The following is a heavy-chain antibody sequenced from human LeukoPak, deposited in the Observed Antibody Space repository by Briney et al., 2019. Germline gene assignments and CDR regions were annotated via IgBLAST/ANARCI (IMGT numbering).Heavy chain of an antibody. V-gene: IGHV4-39*01. CDR2: IFSSGST. D-gene: IGHD5-18*01. J-gene: IGHJ4*02. Sequence: SETLSLTCTVSGGSISVYTAYYWGWIRQPPGKGLEWIGGIFSSGSTYYNPSLKGRVTISVDTSKNQFSLKLSSVAAADTAVYFCARSRGYSYAQDYWGQGTLVTVSS. CDR3: ARSRGYSYAQDY. CDR1: GGSISVYTAYY.